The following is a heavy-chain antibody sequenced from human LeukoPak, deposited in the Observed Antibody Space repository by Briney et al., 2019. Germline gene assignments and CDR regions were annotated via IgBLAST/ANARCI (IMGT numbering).Heavy chain of an antibody. D-gene: IGHD2-8*01. J-gene: IGHJ3*02. CDR1: GGSISRYY. Sequence: SETLSLTCTVSGGSISRYYWSGLRQPPGKGLEWIGYIYYSGSNNHNPSLKRPVTIPLDTSQNQSSLKLSSATTADTGCYYWSRVYAAFDIWGQGTMVTVSS. CDR3: SRVYAAFDI. CDR2: IYYSGSN. V-gene: IGHV4-59*01.